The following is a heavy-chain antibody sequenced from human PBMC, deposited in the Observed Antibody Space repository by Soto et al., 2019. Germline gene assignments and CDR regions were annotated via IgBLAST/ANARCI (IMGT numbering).Heavy chain of an antibody. CDR1: GDSISSSRW. J-gene: IGHJ3*01. CDR3: AYSTGLYRLDL. CDR2: SFHTGNA. D-gene: IGHD6-19*01. V-gene: IGHV4-4*02. Sequence: QVQLQESGPGLVKPSGTLSLTCDVSGDSISSSRWWTWVRPPPGKGLEWIGDSFHTGNANYNPSLKSRVTISVDKSKIQFSLQLTSVTAADTAGYYCAYSTGLYRLDLCGQGTWVTVSS.